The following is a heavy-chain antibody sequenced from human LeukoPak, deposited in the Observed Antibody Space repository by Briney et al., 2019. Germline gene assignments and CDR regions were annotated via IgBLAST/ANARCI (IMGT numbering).Heavy chain of an antibody. Sequence: SETLSLTCTVSGGSIRSYYWSWIRQPAGKGLEWIGRIYTNGNTNYNPSLESRVTMSVDTSRNQFSLKLISVTAADTAVYYCARANTNNDAFDIWGRGTLVTVSS. V-gene: IGHV4-4*07. CDR3: ARANTNNDAFDI. CDR2: IYTNGNT. CDR1: GGSIRSYY. J-gene: IGHJ3*02. D-gene: IGHD3-16*01.